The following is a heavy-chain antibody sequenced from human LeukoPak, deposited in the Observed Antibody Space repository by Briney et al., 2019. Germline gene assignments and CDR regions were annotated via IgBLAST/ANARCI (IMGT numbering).Heavy chain of an antibody. J-gene: IGHJ4*02. CDR2: IYGGGNI. CDR3: ARGAGYNYPYYFDY. V-gene: IGHV3-53*01. Sequence: GGSLRLSCAASGFTVSSNYMNWVRQAPGKGLEWVSVIYGGGNIYYADSVKGRFTISRDNSKNTLYLQMNGLRAEDTAVYYCARGAGYNYPYYFDYWGQGTLVTVSS. CDR1: GFTVSSNY. D-gene: IGHD5-24*01.